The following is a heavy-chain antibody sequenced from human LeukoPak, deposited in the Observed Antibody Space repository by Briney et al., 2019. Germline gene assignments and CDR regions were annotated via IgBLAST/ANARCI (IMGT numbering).Heavy chain of an antibody. V-gene: IGHV3-64D*06. CDR2: ISSNGGST. J-gene: IGHJ4*02. CDR3: VKPGATMVRGVLDY. CDR1: GFTFSSYA. Sequence: GGSLRLSCSASGFTFSSYAMHWVRQAPGKGLEYVSAISSNGGSTYYADSVKGRFTISRDNSKNTLYLQMSSLRAEDTAVYYCVKPGATMVRGVLDYWGQGTLVTVSP. D-gene: IGHD3-10*01.